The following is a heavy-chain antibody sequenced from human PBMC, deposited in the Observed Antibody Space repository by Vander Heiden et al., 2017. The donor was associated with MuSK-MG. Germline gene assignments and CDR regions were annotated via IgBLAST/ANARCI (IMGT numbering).Heavy chain of an antibody. CDR2: INHSGIT. CDR1: GGSFRGSY. J-gene: IGHJ5*01. CDR3: ARLSSGWQYYYLDS. D-gene: IGHD6-19*01. Sequence: QVQLQQWGAGLLKPSETLSLTCAVFGGSFRGSYWSWIRRSPGKGLEWIGEINHSGITNYNPSLESRATISEDTSKNQFSLKMTSVTAADTGVYYCARLSSGWQYYYLDSWGQGTLVTVSS. V-gene: IGHV4-34*01.